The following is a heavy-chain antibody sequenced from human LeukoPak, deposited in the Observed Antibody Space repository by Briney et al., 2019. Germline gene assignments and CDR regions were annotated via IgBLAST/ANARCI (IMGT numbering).Heavy chain of an antibody. Sequence: PSETLSLTCAVYGGSFSGYYWSWIRQPPGKGLEWIGEINHSGSTNYNPSLKSRVTISVDTSKNQFSLKLSSVTAADTAVYYCARGRRIQLLFRMYYFDYWGQGTLVTVSS. CDR2: INHSGST. J-gene: IGHJ4*02. V-gene: IGHV4-34*01. D-gene: IGHD5-18*01. CDR3: ARGRRIQLLFRMYYFDY. CDR1: GGSFSGYY.